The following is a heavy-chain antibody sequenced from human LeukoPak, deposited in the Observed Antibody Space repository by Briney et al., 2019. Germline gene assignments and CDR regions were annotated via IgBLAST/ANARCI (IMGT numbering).Heavy chain of an antibody. V-gene: IGHV3-7*01. CDR2: IKQDGSEK. D-gene: IGHD3-9*01. CDR3: ARFDNPFDY. Sequence: GGSLRLSCAASGFTFSNSWMSWVRQAPGKGLEWVANIKQDGSEKYYVDSVKGRFTISRDNAKNSQYLQMNSLRAEDKAVYYCARFDNPFDYWGQGTLVTVSS. J-gene: IGHJ4*02. CDR1: GFTFSNSW.